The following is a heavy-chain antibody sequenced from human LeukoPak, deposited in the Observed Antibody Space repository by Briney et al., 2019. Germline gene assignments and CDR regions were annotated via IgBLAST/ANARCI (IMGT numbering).Heavy chain of an antibody. J-gene: IGHJ4*02. CDR1: GGSFSGYY. Sequence: SETLSLTCAVYGGSFSGYYWSWIRQPPGKGLEWIGEINHSGSTNYNPPLKSRVTISVDTSKNQFSLKLSSVTAADTAVYYCARGRIAVAGAYLYWGQGTLVTVSS. D-gene: IGHD6-19*01. CDR2: INHSGST. V-gene: IGHV4-34*01. CDR3: ARGRIAVAGAYLY.